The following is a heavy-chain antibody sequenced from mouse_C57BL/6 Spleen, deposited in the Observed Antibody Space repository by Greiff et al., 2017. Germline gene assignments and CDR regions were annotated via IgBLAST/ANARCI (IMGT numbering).Heavy chain of an antibody. V-gene: IGHV5-17*01. CDR2: ISSGSSTI. Sequence: DVQLVESGGGLVKPGGSLKLSCEASGFTFSDYGMHWVRQAPEQGLEWVAYISSGSSTIYYADTVKGRFTISRDNAKNTLFLQMTSLRSEDTAMYYGARVLTGHFDYWGQGTTLTVSS. J-gene: IGHJ2*01. CDR3: ARVLTGHFDY. CDR1: GFTFSDYG. D-gene: IGHD4-1*01.